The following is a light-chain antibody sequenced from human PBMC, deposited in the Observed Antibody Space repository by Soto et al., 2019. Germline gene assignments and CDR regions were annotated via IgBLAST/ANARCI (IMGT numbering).Light chain of an antibody. CDR1: SANIGNNY. CDR3: AAWDDTMNAWV. J-gene: IGLJ3*02. V-gene: IGLV1-47*01. Sequence: QSVLTQPPSASGTPGQRVSISCSGSSANIGNNYVHWYQQFPGTAPELLIHRNNQRPSGVPDRFSGSKSGTSASLAISGLRSEDEAADYCAAWDDTMNAWVFGGGTKVTVL. CDR2: RNN.